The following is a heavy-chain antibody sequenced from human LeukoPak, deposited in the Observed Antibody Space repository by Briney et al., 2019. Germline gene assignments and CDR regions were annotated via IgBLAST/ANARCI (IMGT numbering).Heavy chain of an antibody. J-gene: IGHJ4*02. CDR1: EFTFSSYV. CDR3: AHDSSGYYNFDY. D-gene: IGHD3-22*01. Sequence: PGGSLRLSCAASEFTFSSYVMAWVRQAPGKGLEWVSAISGSGGSTYYADSVKGRFTISRDNSKNTLYLQMNSLRAEDTAVYYCAHDSSGYYNFDYWGQGTPVTVSS. CDR2: ISGSGGST. V-gene: IGHV3-23*01.